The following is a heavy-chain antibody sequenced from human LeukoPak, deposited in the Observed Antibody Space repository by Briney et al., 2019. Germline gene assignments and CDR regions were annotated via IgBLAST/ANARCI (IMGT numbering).Heavy chain of an antibody. CDR3: AKYHGWYSTFLNY. CDR1: GFTFSSYA. Sequence: GGSLRLSCAASGFTFSSYAMSWVRQAPGKGLEWVSAISGSGGSTYYADSVKGRFTISRDNSKNTLYLQMNSLRAEDTAVYYCAKYHGWYSTFLNYWGQETLVTVSS. D-gene: IGHD6-19*01. CDR2: ISGSGGST. V-gene: IGHV3-23*01. J-gene: IGHJ4*02.